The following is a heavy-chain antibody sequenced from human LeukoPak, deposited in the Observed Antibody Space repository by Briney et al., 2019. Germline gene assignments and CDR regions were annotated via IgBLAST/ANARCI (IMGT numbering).Heavy chain of an antibody. D-gene: IGHD3-10*01. CDR2: ISGSGGST. Sequence: GGSLRLSCAASGFTFSSYAMSWVRQAPGKGLEWVSVISGSGGSTYFADSVKGRFTISRDNSKNTLYLQMNSLRAEDTAVYYCARYFMVRSPPDYWGQGTLVTVSS. J-gene: IGHJ4*02. CDR1: GFTFSSYA. V-gene: IGHV3-23*01. CDR3: ARYFMVRSPPDY.